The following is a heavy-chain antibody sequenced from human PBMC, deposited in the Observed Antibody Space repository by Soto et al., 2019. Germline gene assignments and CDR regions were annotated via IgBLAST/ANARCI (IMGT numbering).Heavy chain of an antibody. J-gene: IGHJ4*02. CDR3: ARDGHRRSWYGPKTPFDY. D-gene: IGHD6-13*01. CDR2: ISSSGSTI. CDR1: GFTFSSYE. Sequence: GGSLRLSCAASGFTFSSYEMNWVRQAPGKGLEWVSYISSSGSTIYYADSVKGRFTISRDNAKNSLYLQMNSLRAEDTAVYYCARDGHRRSWYGPKTPFDYWGQAPLATASS. V-gene: IGHV3-48*03.